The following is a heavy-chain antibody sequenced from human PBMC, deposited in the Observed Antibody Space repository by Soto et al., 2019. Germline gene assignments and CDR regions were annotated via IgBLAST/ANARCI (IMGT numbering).Heavy chain of an antibody. D-gene: IGHD1-1*01. V-gene: IGHV4-39*01. Sequence: QLQLQESGPGLVKPSETLSLTCTVSGGSISSSSYYWGWIRQPPGKGLEWIGSIYYSGSTYYNPSLKSRVTISVDTSKNQFSLKLSSVTAADTAVYYCARRPGTPHYVQDLGDWYFDLWGRGTLVTVSS. J-gene: IGHJ2*01. CDR2: IYYSGST. CDR1: GGSISSSSYY. CDR3: ARRPGTPHYVQDLGDWYFDL.